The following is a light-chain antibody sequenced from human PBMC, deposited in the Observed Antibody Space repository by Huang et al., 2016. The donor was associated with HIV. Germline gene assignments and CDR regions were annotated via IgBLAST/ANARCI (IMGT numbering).Light chain of an antibody. V-gene: IGKV1-39*01. CDR3: QQSFTVRRT. CDR2: TAS. J-gene: IGKJ1*01. CDR1: QNIAKS. Sequence: DIQMTQSPPSLSASVGDRVTFTCRADQNIAKSLNWYQQKPGKAPKLLIYTASTLESGVPSRCSGSGSGSHFTLNITNLKPEDFATYYCQQSFTVRRTFG.